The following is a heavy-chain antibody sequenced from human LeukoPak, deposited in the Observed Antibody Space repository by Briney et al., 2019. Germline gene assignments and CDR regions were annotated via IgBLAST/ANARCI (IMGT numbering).Heavy chain of an antibody. CDR1: GFTFSSYA. CDR3: AKVFVQAVDY. J-gene: IGHJ4*02. D-gene: IGHD6-6*01. V-gene: IGHV3-23*01. Sequence: GGSLRLSCAASGFTFSSYAMSWVRQAPGKGLEWVSAISGSGGSTYYADSVKGRFTISRDNSKNTLYLQINSLRAEGTAVYYCAKVFVQAVDYWGQGNLVTVSS. CDR2: ISGSGGST.